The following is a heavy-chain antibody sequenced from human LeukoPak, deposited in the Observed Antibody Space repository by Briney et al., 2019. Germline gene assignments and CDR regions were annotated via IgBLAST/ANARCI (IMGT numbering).Heavy chain of an antibody. CDR3: VTYYFDSSGPKKNY. J-gene: IGHJ4*02. CDR2: INHSGST. Sequence: SETLSLTCTVSGGSISSGSYYWSWIRQPPGKGLEWIGEINHSGSTNYNPSLKSRVTISVDTSKKQFSLKLSSVTAADTAVYYCVTYYFDSSGPKKNYWGQGTLVTVSS. CDR1: GGSISSGSYY. D-gene: IGHD3-22*01. V-gene: IGHV4-39*07.